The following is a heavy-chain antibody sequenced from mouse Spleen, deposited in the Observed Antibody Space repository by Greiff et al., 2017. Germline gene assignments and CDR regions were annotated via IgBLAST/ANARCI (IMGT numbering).Heavy chain of an antibody. Sequence: DVKLVESGGGLVKLGGSLKLSCAASGFSFSFYAMSWVRQTPEKRLEWVATIGSGGGNTYYPDSVKGRFTISRDNAKNTLYLQMSSLKSEDTAIYYCTGDVGPYYFDYWGQGTTLTVSS. J-gene: IGHJ2*01. CDR3: TGDVGPYYFDY. CDR2: IGSGGGNT. CDR1: GFSFSFYA. V-gene: IGHV5-6-4*01.